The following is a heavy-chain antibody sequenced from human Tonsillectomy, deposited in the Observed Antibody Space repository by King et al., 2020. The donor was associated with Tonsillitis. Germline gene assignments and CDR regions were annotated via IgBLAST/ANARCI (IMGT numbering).Heavy chain of an antibody. CDR3: ANLYYDFWRGYTDDACDF. CDR1: GFTFSSYA. J-gene: IGHJ3*01. V-gene: IGHV3-23*04. CDR2: VSGSCGST. Sequence: VQLVESGGGLVQPGGSLRLSCAASGFTFSSYAMNCVRQAPGKGLEWVSGVSGSCGSTYYTDSVKGRFTISRDNSKNTLYLQMNSLRAEDTAVYYCANLYYDFWRGYTDDACDFWGQGTMVTVSA. D-gene: IGHD3-3*01.